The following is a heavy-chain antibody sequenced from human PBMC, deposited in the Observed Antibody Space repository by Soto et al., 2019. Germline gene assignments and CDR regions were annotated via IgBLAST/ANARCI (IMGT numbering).Heavy chain of an antibody. CDR2: SNYSGNT. Sequence: QVQLQQWGAGLLKPSETLSLTCAVYGGSLSGYYWSWIRQPPGKALEWIGESNYSGNTNYNPPLKSRVTISVDTSKNQLFLNLSSVTAAATAMYYCARHHVRGRTIAGAAEFWGQGTLVTVSS. CDR3: ARHHVRGRTIAGAAEF. D-gene: IGHD1-26*01. J-gene: IGHJ4*02. CDR1: GGSLSGYY. V-gene: IGHV4-34*01.